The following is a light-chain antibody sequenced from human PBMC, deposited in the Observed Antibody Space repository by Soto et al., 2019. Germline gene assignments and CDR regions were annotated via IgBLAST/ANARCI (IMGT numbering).Light chain of an antibody. CDR3: QQSYSTPYT. V-gene: IGKV1-39*01. CDR2: AAS. CDR1: QSISSY. Sequence: DIQMTQSPTSLSASVGDRVTITCRASQSISSYLNWYQQKPGKAPKLLIYAASSLQSGVPSRFSVSGSGTDFTLTISSLQPEDFAIYYCQQSYSTPYTFGQGTKLEIK. J-gene: IGKJ2*01.